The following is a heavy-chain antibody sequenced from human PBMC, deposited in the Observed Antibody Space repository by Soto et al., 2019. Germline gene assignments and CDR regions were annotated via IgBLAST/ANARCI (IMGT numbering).Heavy chain of an antibody. CDR3: ATVVTTDYFDY. J-gene: IGHJ4*02. D-gene: IGHD4-4*01. V-gene: IGHV3-30-3*01. Sequence: GGSLRLSCAASGFTFSSYAMHWVRQAPGKGLEWVAVISYDGSNKYYADSVKGRFTISRDNSKNTLYLQMNSLRAEDTAVYYCATVVTTDYFDYWGQGTLVTVSS. CDR2: ISYDGSNK. CDR1: GFTFSSYA.